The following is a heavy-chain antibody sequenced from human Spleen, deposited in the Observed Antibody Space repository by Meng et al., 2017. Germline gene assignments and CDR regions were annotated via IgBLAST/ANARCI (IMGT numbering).Heavy chain of an antibody. D-gene: IGHD1-26*01. J-gene: IGHJ4*02. Sequence: SETLSLTSTVSGGSISSGSYYWSWIRQPAGKGLEWIGRIYTSGSTNYNPSLKSRVTISVDTSKNQFSLKLSSVTAADTAVYYCASATVRVGAIHYWGQGTLVTVSS. CDR2: IYTSGST. CDR1: GGSISSGSYY. V-gene: IGHV4-61*02. CDR3: ASATVRVGAIHY.